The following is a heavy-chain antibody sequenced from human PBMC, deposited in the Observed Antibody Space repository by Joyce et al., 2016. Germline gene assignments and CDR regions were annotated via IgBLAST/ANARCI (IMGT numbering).Heavy chain of an antibody. CDR1: GGAFSSFT. Sequence: QVLLVQSGATVKRPGSSLRVSCKSSGGAFSSFTVNWVRQAPGQRLGWMGGIIPFFGAAKYAEHFQGRVTLTADLSTRTAYMELSSLTSADTAVYYCARGGTSSDHYFFYTLDVWGPGTTVIVSS. D-gene: IGHD1-14*01. CDR3: ARGGTSSDHYFFYTLDV. J-gene: IGHJ6*02. V-gene: IGHV1-69*12. CDR2: IIPFFGAA.